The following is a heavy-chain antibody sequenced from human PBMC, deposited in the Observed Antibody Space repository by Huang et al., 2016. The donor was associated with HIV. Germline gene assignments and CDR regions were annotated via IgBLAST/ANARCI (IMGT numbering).Heavy chain of an antibody. D-gene: IGHD2-21*02. Sequence: QLQLIQSGAEVGKPGASVKVSCKASGYTLTAYYIHWVRLAPGQGFEWMGWRTPHRAATKYAQEIQSTGAMTRDTSIGTAYMKFNRMARDHTALYYGAGGEVGGSGETSVVTPWYYWGQGRLVIVSS. CDR1: GYTLTAYY. CDR3: AGGEVGGSGETSVVTPWYY. CDR2: RTPHRAAT. V-gene: IGHV1-2*02. J-gene: IGHJ4*02.